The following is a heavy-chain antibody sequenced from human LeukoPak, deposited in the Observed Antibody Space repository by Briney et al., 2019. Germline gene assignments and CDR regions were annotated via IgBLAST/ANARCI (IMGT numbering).Heavy chain of an antibody. CDR2: ISGSGGTT. CDR1: GFTFNNYA. D-gene: IGHD5-24*01. J-gene: IGHJ3*02. CDR3: AKVEMAIARAFDI. Sequence: PGGSLRLSCAASGFTFNNYAMTWVRQAPGKGLEWVSAISGSGGTTLYADSVKGRFTISRDNSKSTLYLQMNSLRAEDTAVYYCAKVEMAIARAFDIWGQGTMVTVSS. V-gene: IGHV3-23*01.